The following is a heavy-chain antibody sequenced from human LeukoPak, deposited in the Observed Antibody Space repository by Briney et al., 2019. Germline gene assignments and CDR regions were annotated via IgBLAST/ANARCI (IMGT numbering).Heavy chain of an antibody. CDR2: ISSSGSTI. J-gene: IGHJ6*03. Sequence: GGSLRLSCAASGFTFSSYAMSWVRQAPEKGLEWVSYISSSGSTIHYADSVKGRFTISRDNAKNSLYLQMNSLRAEDTAVYYCARDNGDCNYYYYYMDVWGKGTTVTVSS. CDR1: GFTFSSYA. D-gene: IGHD2-21*01. CDR3: ARDNGDCNYYYYYMDV. V-gene: IGHV3-48*04.